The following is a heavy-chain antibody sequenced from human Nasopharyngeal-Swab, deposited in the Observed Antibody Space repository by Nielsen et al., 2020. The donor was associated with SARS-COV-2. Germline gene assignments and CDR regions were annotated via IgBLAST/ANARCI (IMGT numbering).Heavy chain of an antibody. CDR2: ISSSSSYI. Sequence: ETLSLTCAASGFTFSSYSMNWVRQAPGKGLEWVSSISSSSSYIYYADSVKGRFTISRDNAKNSLYLQMNSLRAEDTAVYYCARDKDYYDSSGYYKKAYYYGMDVWGQGTTVTVSS. V-gene: IGHV3-21*01. J-gene: IGHJ6*02. CDR1: GFTFSSYS. CDR3: ARDKDYYDSSGYYKKAYYYGMDV. D-gene: IGHD3-22*01.